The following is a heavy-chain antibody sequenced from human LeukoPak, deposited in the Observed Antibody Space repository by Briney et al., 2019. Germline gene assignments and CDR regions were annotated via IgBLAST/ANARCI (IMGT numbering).Heavy chain of an antibody. V-gene: IGHV4-34*01. Sequence: NPSETLSLTCGVYGGSFSGYYWNWIRQSPGKGLEWIGEINHSGTTNYIPSLKSRVTISVDTTKKQFSLKLSSVTAADTALYYCARFPYSGDSCYSGIRAFDIWGQGTMVTVSS. J-gene: IGHJ3*02. CDR2: INHSGTT. CDR3: ARFPYSGDSCYSGIRAFDI. D-gene: IGHD2-15*01. CDR1: GGSFSGYY.